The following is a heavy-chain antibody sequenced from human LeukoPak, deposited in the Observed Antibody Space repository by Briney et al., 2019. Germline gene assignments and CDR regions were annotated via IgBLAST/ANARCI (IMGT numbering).Heavy chain of an antibody. Sequence: GGSLRLSCAASEFTFSSYWVSWVRQAPGKGLEWVANIKQDGGQIYYLESVKGRFTVSRDNAKNSLYLQMNSLRAEDTAVYYCARLGARQMLEYWGQGTLVTVSS. CDR2: IKQDGGQI. J-gene: IGHJ4*02. CDR3: ARLGARQMLEY. D-gene: IGHD4-17*01. CDR1: EFTFSSYW. V-gene: IGHV3-7*01.